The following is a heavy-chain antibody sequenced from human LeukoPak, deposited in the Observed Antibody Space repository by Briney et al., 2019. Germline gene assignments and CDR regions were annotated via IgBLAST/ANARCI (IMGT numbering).Heavy chain of an antibody. CDR1: GSRFTSYW. Sequence: GAPLKISCKGSGSRFTSYWIGWVRQLPGKGLEWMGIIYPGDSDTRYSPSFQGQVTISADKSISTPSLQWSSLKASDTAMYYCARHHIEQQISGMDVWGQGTTVTVSS. V-gene: IGHV5-51*01. CDR3: ARHHIEQQISGMDV. J-gene: IGHJ6*02. CDR2: IYPGDSDT. D-gene: IGHD6-13*01.